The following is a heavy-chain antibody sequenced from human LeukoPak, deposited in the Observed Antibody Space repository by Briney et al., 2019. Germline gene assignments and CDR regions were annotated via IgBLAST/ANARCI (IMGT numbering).Heavy chain of an antibody. D-gene: IGHD4-17*01. Sequence: SETLSLTCTVSGGSISSYYWSWIRQPPGKGLEWIGYIYYSGSTNYNPSLRSRVTISVDTSKNQFSLKLNSVTAADTAVYYCARVGAVTTRGWNYFDYWGQGTLVTVSS. J-gene: IGHJ4*02. CDR2: IYYSGST. V-gene: IGHV4-59*01. CDR3: ARVGAVTTRGWNYFDY. CDR1: GGSISSYY.